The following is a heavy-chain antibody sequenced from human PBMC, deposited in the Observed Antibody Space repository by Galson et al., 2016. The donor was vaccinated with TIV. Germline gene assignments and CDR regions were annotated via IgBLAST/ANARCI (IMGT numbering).Heavy chain of an antibody. V-gene: IGHV3-74*01. CDR2: ISPDGTTT. D-gene: IGHD4-17*01. CDR3: ARGLNGDPPGLDS. J-gene: IGHJ3*01. Sequence: SLRLSCAASGFTFSDYWIHWVRQAPGEGLDWVLRISPDGTTTNPTESARGRFTVSRDNSKNTVYLQLNSLRAEDTAVYYCARGLNGDPPGLDSWGQGTMVTVS. CDR1: GFTFSDYW.